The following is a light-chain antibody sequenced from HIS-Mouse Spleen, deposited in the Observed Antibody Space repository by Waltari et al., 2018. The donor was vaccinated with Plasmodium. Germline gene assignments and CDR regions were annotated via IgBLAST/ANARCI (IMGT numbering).Light chain of an antibody. Sequence: QSALTQPASVSGSPGQSITIPCTGTSSDVGGYNSVSWYQQHPGKPPKLMIYDVSNRPSGVSNRFSGSKSGNTASLTISGLQAEDEADYYCSSYTSSSTLNYVFGTGTKVTVL. V-gene: IGLV2-14*03. CDR1: SSDVGGYNS. CDR2: DVS. J-gene: IGLJ1*01. CDR3: SSYTSSSTLNYV.